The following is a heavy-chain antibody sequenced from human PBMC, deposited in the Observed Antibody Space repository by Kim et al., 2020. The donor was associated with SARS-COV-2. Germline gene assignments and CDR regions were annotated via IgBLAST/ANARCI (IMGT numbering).Heavy chain of an antibody. Sequence: GGSLRLSCAASGFTFSDYYMSWIRQAPGKGLEWVSYISSSSSYTNYADSVKGRFTISRDNAKNSLYLQMNSLRAEDTAVYYCARETHRWQTGTTDGGFDYWGQGTLVTVSS. D-gene: IGHD1-7*01. CDR1: GFTFSDYY. CDR2: ISSSSSYT. J-gene: IGHJ4*02. CDR3: ARETHRWQTGTTDGGFDY. V-gene: IGHV3-11*05.